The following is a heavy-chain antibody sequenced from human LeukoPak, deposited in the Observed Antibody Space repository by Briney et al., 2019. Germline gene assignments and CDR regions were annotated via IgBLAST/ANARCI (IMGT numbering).Heavy chain of an antibody. V-gene: IGHV3-66*01. CDR3: ARGRSSSWNSE. Sequence: PGGSLRLSCAASTFSVGSSYMSWVRQAPGKGLEWVSVIFSGGNTYYADSVKGRFTISRDSSKNTLYLQINSLRAEDTAVYYCARGRSSSWNSEWGRGTLVTVSS. D-gene: IGHD2-2*01. J-gene: IGHJ4*02. CDR2: IFSGGNT. CDR1: TFSVGSSY.